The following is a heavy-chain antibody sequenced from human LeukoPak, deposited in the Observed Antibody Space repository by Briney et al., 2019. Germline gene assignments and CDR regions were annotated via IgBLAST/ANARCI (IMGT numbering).Heavy chain of an antibody. J-gene: IGHJ4*02. V-gene: IGHV3-30*04. CDR3: ARAAIFDY. CDR2: ISYDGSNK. CDR1: GFTFSSYA. Sequence: GGSLRLSCAASGFTFSSYAMRWVRQAPGKGLEWVAVISYDGSNKYYADSVKGRFTISRDNSKNTLYLQMNSLRAEDTAVYYCARAAIFDYWGQGTLVTVSS.